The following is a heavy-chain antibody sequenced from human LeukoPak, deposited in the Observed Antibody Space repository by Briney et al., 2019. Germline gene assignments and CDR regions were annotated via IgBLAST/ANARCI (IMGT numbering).Heavy chain of an antibody. D-gene: IGHD6-19*01. J-gene: IGHJ4*02. CDR1: GFTFSSYA. V-gene: IGHV3-23*01. CDR2: ISGSGGST. CDR3: AKEGHLGIAVAGKRGPIDY. Sequence: PGGSLRLSCAASGFTFSSYAMSWVRQAPGKRLAWVSAISGSGGSTYYADSVKGRFTISRDNSKNTLYLQMNSLRAEDTAVYYCAKEGHLGIAVAGKRGPIDYWGQGTLVTVSS.